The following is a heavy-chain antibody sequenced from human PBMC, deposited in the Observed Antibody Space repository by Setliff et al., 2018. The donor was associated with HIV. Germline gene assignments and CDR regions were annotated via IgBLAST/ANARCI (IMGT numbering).Heavy chain of an antibody. CDR3: ASTSSLGSSFDY. CDR1: GGSFHNYH. CDR2: IYYSGST. J-gene: IGHJ4*02. V-gene: IGHV4-39*01. Sequence: LSLTCTVSGGSFHNYHWSWIRQPPGKGLEWIGSIYYSGSTYYNPSLKSRVTISVDTSKNQFSLKLNSVTAADTAVYYCASTSSLGSSFDYWGQGTLVTVSS. D-gene: IGHD6-6*01.